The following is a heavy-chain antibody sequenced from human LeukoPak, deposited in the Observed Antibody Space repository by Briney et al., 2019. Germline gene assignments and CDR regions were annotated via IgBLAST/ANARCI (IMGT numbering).Heavy chain of an antibody. CDR3: AREQRLDY. CDR1: GGSISSSSYY. V-gene: IGHV4-39*07. Sequence: PSETLSLTCTVSGGSISSSSYYWGWIRQPPGKGLEWIGEINHSGSTNYNPSLKSRVTISVDTSKNQFSLKLSSVTAADTAVYYCAREQRLDYWGQGTLVTVSS. CDR2: INHSGST. J-gene: IGHJ4*02.